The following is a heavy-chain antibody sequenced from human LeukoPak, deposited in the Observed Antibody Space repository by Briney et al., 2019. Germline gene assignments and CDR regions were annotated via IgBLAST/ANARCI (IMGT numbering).Heavy chain of an antibody. CDR3: ASLGRGSGSSGYYYYYYMDV. CDR2: IYYSGST. D-gene: IGHD3-10*01. CDR1: GGSISSSSYY. Sequence: SETLSLTCTVSGGSISSSSYYWGWIRQPPGKGLEWMGSIYYSGSTYYNPSLKSRVTISVDTSKNQFSLKLSSVTAADTAVYYCASLGRGSGSSGYYYYYYMDVWGKGTTVTISS. V-gene: IGHV4-39*01. J-gene: IGHJ6*03.